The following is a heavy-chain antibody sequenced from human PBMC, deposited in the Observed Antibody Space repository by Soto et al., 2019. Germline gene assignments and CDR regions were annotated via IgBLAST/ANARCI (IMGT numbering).Heavy chain of an antibody. D-gene: IGHD5-18*01. CDR1: GYTFTSYA. CDR3: ARVSRSSNTAMVTLGY. Sequence: QVQLVQSGAEVKKPGASGKVSCKASGYTFTSYAMHWVRQAPGQRLEWMGWINAGNGNTKYSQKFQGRVTITRDTSASTAYMELSSLRSEDTAVYYCARVSRSSNTAMVTLGYWGQGTLVTVSS. CDR2: INAGNGNT. V-gene: IGHV1-3*01. J-gene: IGHJ4*02.